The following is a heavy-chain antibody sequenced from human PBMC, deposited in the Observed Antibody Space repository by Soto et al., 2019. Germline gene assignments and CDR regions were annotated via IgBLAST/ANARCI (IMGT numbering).Heavy chain of an antibody. CDR3: ARDPGYSSSWYSSWFDP. CDR2: IIPIFGTA. V-gene: IGHV1-69*06. CDR1: GGTFSSYA. D-gene: IGHD6-13*01. J-gene: IGHJ5*02. Sequence: QVQLVQSGGEVKKPGSSVKVSCKASGGTFSSYAISWVRQAPGQGLEWMGGIIPIFGTANYAQKFQGRVTITADKSTSTAYMELSSLRSEDTAVYYCARDPGYSSSWYSSWFDPWGQGTLVTVSS.